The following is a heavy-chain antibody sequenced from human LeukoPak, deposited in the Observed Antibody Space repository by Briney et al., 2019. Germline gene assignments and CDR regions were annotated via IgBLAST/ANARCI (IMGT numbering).Heavy chain of an antibody. CDR3: ARDPGGYDSRGYYVY. D-gene: IGHD3-22*01. V-gene: IGHV3-33*01. Sequence: VGTLCLSCAVSEFTFSSYGMHWVRQAPGQGLEWVADIWYGGSNTYYADSVKGRFTISRDNSKNTLYLQMNSRKAEDTAVYYCARDPGGYDSRGYYVYWGQRTLVTVSS. CDR1: EFTFSSYG. CDR2: IWYGGSNT. J-gene: IGHJ4*02.